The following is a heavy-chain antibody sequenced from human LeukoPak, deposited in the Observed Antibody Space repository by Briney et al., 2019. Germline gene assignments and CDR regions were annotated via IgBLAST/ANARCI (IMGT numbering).Heavy chain of an antibody. Sequence: VASVKVSCKASGYTFTSYYMHWVRQAPGQGLEWMGIINPSGGSTSYAQKFQGGLTMTSDTSTSTVYMELSSLRSEDTAVYYCARGGHRTYYYDSSRYYLDYWGQGTLVTVSS. J-gene: IGHJ4*02. CDR1: GYTFTSYY. CDR2: INPSGGST. CDR3: ARGGHRTYYYDSSRYYLDY. D-gene: IGHD3-22*01. V-gene: IGHV1-46*01.